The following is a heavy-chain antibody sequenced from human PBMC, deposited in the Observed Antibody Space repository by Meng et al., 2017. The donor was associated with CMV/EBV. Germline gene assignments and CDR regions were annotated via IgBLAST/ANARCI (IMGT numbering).Heavy chain of an antibody. J-gene: IGHJ3*02. CDR3: ARETLGYCSSTSCSDAFDI. CDR2: ISSSGSTI. CDR1: GFTFSSYS. D-gene: IGHD2-2*01. V-gene: IGHV3-48*04. Sequence: GESLKISCAASGFTFSSYSMNWVRQAPGKGLEWVSYISSSGSTIYYADSVKGRFTISRDNAKNSLYLQMNGLRAEDTAVYYCARETLGYCSSTSCSDAFDIWGQGTMVTVSS.